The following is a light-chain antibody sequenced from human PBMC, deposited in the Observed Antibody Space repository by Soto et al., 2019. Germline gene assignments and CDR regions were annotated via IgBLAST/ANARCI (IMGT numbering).Light chain of an antibody. Sequence: DIPMTQSPSTLSASVGDRVTITCRASQSISSWLAWYQQKPGKAPKLLIYDASSLESGVPSRFSGSGSGTEFTLTISILQPDDFATYYCQQYNSYSYTFGQGTKLEIK. CDR3: QQYNSYSYT. J-gene: IGKJ2*01. CDR2: DAS. CDR1: QSISSW. V-gene: IGKV1-5*01.